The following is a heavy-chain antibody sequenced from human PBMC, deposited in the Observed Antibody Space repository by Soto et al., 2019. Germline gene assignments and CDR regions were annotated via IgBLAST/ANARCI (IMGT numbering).Heavy chain of an antibody. CDR1: GFTFSSYA. CDR3: ARGLLLRYYFDY. Sequence: QVQLVESGGGVVQPGRSLRLSCAASGFTFSSYAMHWVRQAPGKGLEWVAVISYDGSNKYYADSVKGRFTISRDNSKNTLYLQMNSLRAEDTAVYYCARGLLLRYYFDYWGQGTLVTVSS. V-gene: IGHV3-30-3*01. J-gene: IGHJ4*02. CDR2: ISYDGSNK. D-gene: IGHD2-15*01.